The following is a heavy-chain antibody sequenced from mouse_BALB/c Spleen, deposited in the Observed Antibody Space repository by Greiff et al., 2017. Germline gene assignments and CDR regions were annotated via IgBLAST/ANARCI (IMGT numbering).Heavy chain of an antibody. Sequence: VQGVESGAELVRPGTSVKISCKASGYTFTNYWLGWVKQRPGHGLEWIGDIYPGGGYTNYNEKFKGKATLTADTSSSTAYMQLSSLTSEDSAVYFCARGSYYGNYHAMDYWGQGTSVTVSS. CDR2: IYPGGGYT. J-gene: IGHJ4*01. V-gene: IGHV1-63*02. D-gene: IGHD2-10*01. CDR1: GYTFTNYW. CDR3: ARGSYYGNYHAMDY.